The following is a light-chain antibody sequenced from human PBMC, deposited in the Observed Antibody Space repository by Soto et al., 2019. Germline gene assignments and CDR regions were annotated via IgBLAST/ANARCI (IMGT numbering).Light chain of an antibody. CDR3: QQYGSLSIT. CDR1: QSVSSN. J-gene: IGKJ5*01. V-gene: IGKV3-20*01. CDR2: GAS. Sequence: EIVLTPSPRTLSLSPGERATLSCRASQSVSSNLAWYQQKPGQAPRLLIYGASTRATGIPARFSGSGSGTEFTLTISRLEPEDFAVYYCQQYGSLSITFGQGTRLEI.